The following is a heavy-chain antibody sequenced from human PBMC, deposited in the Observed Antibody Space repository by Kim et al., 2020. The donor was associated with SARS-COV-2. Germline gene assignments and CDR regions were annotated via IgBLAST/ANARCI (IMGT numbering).Heavy chain of an antibody. CDR3: ARPPRSHIVGATGDRTAVDY. CDR2: IYYSGST. J-gene: IGHJ4*02. D-gene: IGHD1-26*01. CDR1: GGSISSSSYY. V-gene: IGHV4-39*01. Sequence: SETLSLTCTVSGGSISSSSYYWGWIRQPPGKGLEWIGSIYYSGSTYYNPSLKSRVTISVDTSKNQFSLKLSSVTAADTAVYYCARPPRSHIVGATGDRTAVDYWGQGTLVTVSS.